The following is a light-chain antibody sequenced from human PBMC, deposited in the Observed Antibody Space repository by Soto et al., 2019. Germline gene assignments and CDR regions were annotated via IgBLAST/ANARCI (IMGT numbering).Light chain of an antibody. V-gene: IGLV2-14*03. J-gene: IGLJ1*01. CDR1: SSDVGSYNY. CDR3: ISYITISTYV. CDR2: DVS. Sequence: SALTQPASVSGSPGQSIAISCTGTSSDVGSYNYVSWYQHHPGKAPKVMIYDVSSRPSGVSNRFSGSKSGNTASLTISGLQAEDEADYYCISYITISTYVFGTGTKVTVL.